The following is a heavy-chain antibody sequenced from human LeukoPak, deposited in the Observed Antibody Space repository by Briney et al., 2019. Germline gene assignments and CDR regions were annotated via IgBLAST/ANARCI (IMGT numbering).Heavy chain of an antibody. J-gene: IGHJ5*02. CDR1: GGSISSYY. Sequence: SETLSLTCTVSGGSISSYYWSWIWQPPGKGLEWIGYIYYSGSTNYNPSLKSRVTISVDTSKNQFSLKLSSVTAADTAVYYCARSLAYCGGDCFDNWFDPWGQGTLVTVSS. CDR3: ARSLAYCGGDCFDNWFDP. V-gene: IGHV4-59*01. CDR2: IYYSGST. D-gene: IGHD2-21*02.